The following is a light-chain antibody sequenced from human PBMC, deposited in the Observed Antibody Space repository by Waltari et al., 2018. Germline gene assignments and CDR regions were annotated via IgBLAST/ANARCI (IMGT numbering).Light chain of an antibody. CDR3: QQYNNWPLTLT. CDR1: QSVSSN. CDR2: GPS. V-gene: IGKV3-15*01. J-gene: IGKJ4*01. Sequence: ELVMTQSPATLSVSPGERATPPCRASQSVSSNLAWYQQKPGQAPRLLIYGPSTRATGIPARFSGSGSGTEFTLTISSLQSEDFAVYYCQQYNNWPLTLTFGGGTKVEIK.